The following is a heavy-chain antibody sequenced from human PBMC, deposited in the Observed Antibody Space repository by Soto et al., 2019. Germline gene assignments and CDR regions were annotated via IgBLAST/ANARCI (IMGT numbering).Heavy chain of an antibody. CDR2: VKHSGTT. D-gene: IGHD2-2*01. Sequence: QVQLQQWGAGLLKPSGTLSLTCAVYGVSFIGYYWTWIRQSPETGLEWIGEVKHSGTTYYNPSLKTRVTISVHTANNKFSLKMSSVTAADAAVYYCARGIGYCSSINCYSSRRLRFDSWGQGTLVTVSS. CDR3: ARGIGYCSSINCYSSRRLRFDS. J-gene: IGHJ4*02. CDR1: GVSFIGYY. V-gene: IGHV4-34*01.